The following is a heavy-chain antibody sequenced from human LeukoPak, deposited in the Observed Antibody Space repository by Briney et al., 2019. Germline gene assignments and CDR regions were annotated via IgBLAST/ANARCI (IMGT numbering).Heavy chain of an antibody. Sequence: KPSETLSLTCAVYGGSFSGYYWSWIRQPPGKGLEWIGEINHSGSTNYNPSLKSRVTISVDTSKNQFSLKLSSVTAADTAVYYCARGYSSGWSGFDPWGQGTLVTVSS. V-gene: IGHV4-34*01. CDR1: GGSFSGYY. CDR2: INHSGST. J-gene: IGHJ5*02. D-gene: IGHD6-19*01. CDR3: ARGYSSGWSGFDP.